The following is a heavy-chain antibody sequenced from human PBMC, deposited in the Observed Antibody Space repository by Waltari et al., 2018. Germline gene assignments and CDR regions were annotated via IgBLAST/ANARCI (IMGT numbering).Heavy chain of an antibody. CDR3: AAEKARYGLDV. CDR2: LYHTGST. J-gene: IGHJ6*02. Sequence: QLQESGPGLVKPSETLSLTCGVSGYSISSGYYWAWVRQSPGKGLEWIGSLYHTGSTSYKPSLRSRVTISVDTSKNLFSLRLSPGTAADTAVYYCAAEKARYGLDVWGQGTTVTVSS. CDR1: GYSISSGYY. V-gene: IGHV4-38-2*01.